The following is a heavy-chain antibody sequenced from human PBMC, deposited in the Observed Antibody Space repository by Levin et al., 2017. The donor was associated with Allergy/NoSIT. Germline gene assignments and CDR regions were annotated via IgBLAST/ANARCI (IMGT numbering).Heavy chain of an antibody. CDR1: GGSISSYY. V-gene: IGHV4-4*07. Sequence: SQTLSLTCTVSGGSISSYYWSWIRQPAGKGLEWIGRIYNSENTNYNASLKSRVTMSVDTSKNQFSLKLSSVTAADTAVYYCVRGPRSRDGYNFDYWGQGTLVTVSS. J-gene: IGHJ4*02. CDR2: IYNSENT. CDR3: VRGPRSRDGYNFDY. D-gene: IGHD5-24*01.